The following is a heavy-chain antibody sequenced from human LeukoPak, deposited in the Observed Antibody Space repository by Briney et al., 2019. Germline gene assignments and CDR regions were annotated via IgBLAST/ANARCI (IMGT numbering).Heavy chain of an antibody. J-gene: IGHJ4*02. CDR3: ARQGYSSSWYIYFDY. CDR2: INHSGST. V-gene: IGHV4-34*01. CDR1: GGSFSGYY. D-gene: IGHD6-13*01. Sequence: SETLSLTCAVYGGSFSGYYWSWIRQPPGEGLEWIGEINHSGSTNYNPSLKSRVTISVDTSKNQFSLKLSSVTAADTAVYYCARQGYSSSWYIYFDYWGQGTLVTVSS.